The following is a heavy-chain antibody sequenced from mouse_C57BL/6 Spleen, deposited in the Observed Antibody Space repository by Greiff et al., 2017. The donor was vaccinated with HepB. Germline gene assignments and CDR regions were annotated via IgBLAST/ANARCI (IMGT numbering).Heavy chain of an antibody. D-gene: IGHD2-4*01. CDR3: ARRRGLRGYYFDY. J-gene: IGHJ2*01. V-gene: IGHV1-18*01. CDR1: GYTFTDYN. Sequence: VQLKESGPELVKPGASVKIPCKASGYTFTDYNMDWVKQSHGKSLEWIGDINPNNGGTIYNQKFKGKATLTVDKSSSTAYMELRSLTSEDTAVYYCARRRGLRGYYFDYWGQGTTLTVSS. CDR2: INPNNGGT.